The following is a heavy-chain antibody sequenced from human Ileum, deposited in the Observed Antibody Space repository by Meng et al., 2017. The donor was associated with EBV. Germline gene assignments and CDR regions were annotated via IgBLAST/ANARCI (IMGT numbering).Heavy chain of an antibody. D-gene: IGHD2-15*01. J-gene: IGHJ4*02. CDR3: ARSWGGGSSKE. V-gene: IGHV7-4-1*02. CDR2: ISTNTGNP. CDR1: GYPSTNYT. Sequence: VKLVESGSGLKEPGALEKFSCKSSGYPSTNYTLNWGRQAPGQGLELMGWISTNTGNPTYAPGFTGRFVFSLDTSVSTAYLQISSLKAEDTAVYYCARSWGGGSSKEWGQGTLVTVSS.